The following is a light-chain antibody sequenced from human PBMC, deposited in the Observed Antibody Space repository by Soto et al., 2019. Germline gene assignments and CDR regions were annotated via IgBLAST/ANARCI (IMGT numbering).Light chain of an antibody. V-gene: IGKV3-20*01. CDR1: QSVSSNY. CDR3: QQYGSSRT. CDR2: GAS. J-gene: IGKJ5*01. Sequence: EIVLTQSPGTLSLSPGERATLSCRASQSVSSNYLAWYQQKPGQAPRLLIYGASSRATGIPDRFSGSGSGTDFILTISRLEPEDFSVYYCQQYGSSRTFGQGTRLEIK.